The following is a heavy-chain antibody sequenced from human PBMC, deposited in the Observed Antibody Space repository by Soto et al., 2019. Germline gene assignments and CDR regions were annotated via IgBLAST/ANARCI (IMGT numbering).Heavy chain of an antibody. J-gene: IGHJ6*02. CDR3: ARVLYYGSGSYSPYGMDV. D-gene: IGHD3-10*01. Sequence: QVQLVQSGAEVKKPGSSVKVSCKTSGVSFNNNGIGWVRQAPGHGLEWMGGVSPPFRTSNYARKFQGRNSITADESTGKVNMELSSLTSEDTAQYYCARVLYYGSGSYSPYGMDVWGQGTTVTVSS. V-gene: IGHV1-69*01. CDR1: GVSFNNNG. CDR2: VSPPFRTS.